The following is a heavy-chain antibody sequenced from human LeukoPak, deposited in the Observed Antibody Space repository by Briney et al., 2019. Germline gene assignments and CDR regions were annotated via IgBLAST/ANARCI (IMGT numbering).Heavy chain of an antibody. Sequence: SETLSPTCAVSGGSLSPHYWSWIRRPLGKGLEWIGEINNRRTTNYSPSLRGRATISVDTSKNQFSLRLTSVTAADTAIYYCARVPLWWLTPFDFWGQGTLATVSS. CDR2: INNRRTT. V-gene: IGHV4-34*01. CDR1: GGSLSPHY. D-gene: IGHD5-12*01. J-gene: IGHJ4*02. CDR3: ARVPLWWLTPFDF.